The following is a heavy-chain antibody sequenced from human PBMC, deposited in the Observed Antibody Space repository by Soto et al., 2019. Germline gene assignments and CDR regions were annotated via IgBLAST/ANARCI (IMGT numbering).Heavy chain of an antibody. CDR1: GFTFSSYG. CDR3: AKAGFADSGLDV. Sequence: PGGSLRLSCAASGFTFSSYGMHWVRQAPGKGLEWVAVISYDGSNKYYADSVKGRFTISRDNSKNTLYLQMNSLRAEDTAVYYCAKAGFADSGLDVWGQGTTVTVSS. J-gene: IGHJ6*02. CDR2: ISYDGSNK. D-gene: IGHD5-12*01. V-gene: IGHV3-30*18.